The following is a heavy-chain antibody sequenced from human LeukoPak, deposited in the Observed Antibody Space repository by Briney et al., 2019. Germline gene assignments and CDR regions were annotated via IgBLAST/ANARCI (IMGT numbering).Heavy chain of an antibody. D-gene: IGHD2-2*01. V-gene: IGHV4-4*09. CDR1: GGSISSYY. CDR3: ARSGDGGYCSRTSCRTLDY. J-gene: IGHJ4*02. CDR2: IYTSGSN. Sequence: SETLSLTCTVSGGSISSYYWRWIRQPPGKGLEWIGYIYTSGSNNYNPSLKSRVTISVDASKNQYSLKLSSVTAADTGVYYCARSGDGGYCSRTSCRTLDYWGQGTLVTVS.